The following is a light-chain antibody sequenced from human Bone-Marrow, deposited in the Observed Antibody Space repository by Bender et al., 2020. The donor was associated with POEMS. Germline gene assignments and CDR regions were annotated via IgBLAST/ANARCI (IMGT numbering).Light chain of an antibody. Sequence: QSALTQPASVSGSPGQSITISCTGTSSDVGDSSSVSWYQPHPDKAPTLMIYDVTNRPSGVSNRFSGSKSGNTASLTISGLQTEDEADYYCCSYAGSNTYVFGTGTKVTVL. J-gene: IGLJ1*01. V-gene: IGLV2-14*03. CDR1: SSDVGDSSS. CDR2: DVT. CDR3: CSYAGSNTYV.